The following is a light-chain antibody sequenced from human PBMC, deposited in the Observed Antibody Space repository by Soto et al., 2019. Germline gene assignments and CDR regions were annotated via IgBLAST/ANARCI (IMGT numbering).Light chain of an antibody. Sequence: DIQMTQSPSTLSASVGDRVTITCRASQSISSWLAWYQQKPGKAPKLLIYDASSLESGVPSRFSGSGSGKEFTLTICSLQPDDFATYYCQPYHSYSSTFGQGTKLEIK. CDR1: QSISSW. J-gene: IGKJ2*01. V-gene: IGKV1-5*01. CDR3: QPYHSYSST. CDR2: DAS.